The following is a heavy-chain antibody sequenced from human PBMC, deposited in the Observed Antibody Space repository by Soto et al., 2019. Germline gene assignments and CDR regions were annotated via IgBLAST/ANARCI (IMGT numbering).Heavy chain of an antibody. CDR3: ARGTDY. CDR2: MYHSGST. Sequence: TLSLTCAVSGGSISSGGYSWSWIRQPPGKGLEWIGYMYHSGSTYYNPSLKSRVTISIDRSKNQFSLKLSSVTAADTAVYYCARGTDYWGQGILVIVSS. J-gene: IGHJ4*02. V-gene: IGHV4-30-2*01. CDR1: GGSISSGGYS.